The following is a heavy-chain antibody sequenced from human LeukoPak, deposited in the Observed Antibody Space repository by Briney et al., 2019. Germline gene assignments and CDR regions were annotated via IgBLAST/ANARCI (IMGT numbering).Heavy chain of an antibody. D-gene: IGHD4-17*01. J-gene: IGHJ6*03. Sequence: PSETLSLTCTVSGGSISSYYWSWIRQPPGKGLDWIGYIYYSGSTNYNPSLKSRVTISVDTSKNQFSLKLSSVTAADTAVYYCARVRGGDYSGYYYYYMDVWGKGTTVTVSS. CDR1: GGSISSYY. CDR3: ARVRGGDYSGYYYYYMDV. CDR2: IYYSGST. V-gene: IGHV4-59*01.